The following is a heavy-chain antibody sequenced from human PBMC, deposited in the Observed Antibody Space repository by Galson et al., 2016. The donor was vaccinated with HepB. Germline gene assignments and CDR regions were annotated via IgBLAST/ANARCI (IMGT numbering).Heavy chain of an antibody. D-gene: IGHD4/OR15-4a*01. CDR1: GGSISSMNSSIW. V-gene: IGHV4-4*02. Sequence: ETLSLTCAVSGGSISSMNSSIWWSWLRQPPGKGLEWIGEIYHSGTAHYNPSLTSRATISVDKSKNQFSLRLDAVTAADTAVYYCTRGTLGSAATMAFDYWGRGTLVSVSS. CDR3: TRGTLGSAATMAFDY. J-gene: IGHJ4*02. CDR2: IYHSGTA.